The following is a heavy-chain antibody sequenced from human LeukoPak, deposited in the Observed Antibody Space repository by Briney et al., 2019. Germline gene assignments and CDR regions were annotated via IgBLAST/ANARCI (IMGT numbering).Heavy chain of an antibody. Sequence: ASVKVSCKASGYTFTSYYMHWVRQAPGQGFEWMGIINPSGGSTSYAQKFQGRVTMTRDTSTNTVYMELSSLRSEDTAVYYCARDLYDILTGYYRKRVSDYWGQGTLVTVSS. CDR2: INPSGGST. J-gene: IGHJ4*02. CDR1: GYTFTSYY. D-gene: IGHD3-9*01. CDR3: ARDLYDILTGYYRKRVSDY. V-gene: IGHV1-46*01.